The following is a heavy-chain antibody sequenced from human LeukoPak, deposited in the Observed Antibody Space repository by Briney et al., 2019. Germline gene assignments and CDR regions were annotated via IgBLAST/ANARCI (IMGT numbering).Heavy chain of an antibody. J-gene: IGHJ4*02. V-gene: IGHV3-30*02. CDR3: ASTTIFGVVTWFDY. CDR1: GFTFSSYG. D-gene: IGHD3-3*01. CDR2: IRYDGSNK. Sequence: GGSLRLSCAASGFTFSSYGMHWVRQAPGKGLEWVAFIRYDGSNKYYADSVKGRFTISRDNSKNTLYLQMNSLRAEDTAVYYCASTTIFGVVTWFDYWGQGTLVTVSS.